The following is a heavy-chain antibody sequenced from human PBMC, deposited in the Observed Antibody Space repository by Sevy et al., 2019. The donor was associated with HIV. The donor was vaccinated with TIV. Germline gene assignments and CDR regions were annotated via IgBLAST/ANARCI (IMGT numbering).Heavy chain of an antibody. D-gene: IGHD2-2*01. V-gene: IGHV3-33*01. CDR3: ARSFVVVAASISNWLDP. Sequence: GGSLRLSCAASAFAFSTYGMHWVRQAPGRGLEWVAGIWYDGSHKYYADSVTGRFTISRDNSKNTLYLQMNSLRAADTAVDYCARSFVVVAASISNWLDPWGQGTLVTVSS. CDR1: AFAFSTYG. J-gene: IGHJ5*02. CDR2: IWYDGSHK.